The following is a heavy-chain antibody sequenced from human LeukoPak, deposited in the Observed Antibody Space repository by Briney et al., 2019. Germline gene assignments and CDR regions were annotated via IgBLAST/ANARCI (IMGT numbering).Heavy chain of an antibody. D-gene: IGHD3-22*01. Sequence: SVKVPCKASGGTFSSYAISWVRQAPGQGLEWMGGIIPIFGTANYAQKFQGRVTITADESTSTAYMELSSLRSEDTAVYYCAGHSDSSGYFDYWGQGTLVTVSS. CDR2: IIPIFGTA. J-gene: IGHJ4*02. V-gene: IGHV1-69*13. CDR1: GGTFSSYA. CDR3: AGHSDSSGYFDY.